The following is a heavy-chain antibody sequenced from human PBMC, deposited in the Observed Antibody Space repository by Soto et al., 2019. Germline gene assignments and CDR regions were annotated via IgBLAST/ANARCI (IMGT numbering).Heavy chain of an antibody. CDR1: GFTFSTYA. Sequence: QVQLVESGGGVVQPGRSLRLSCAASGFTFSTYAMHWVRQAPGKGLEWVAKISDDGSNKYYADSVKGRFTISRDNSKDTLWLQMNSLRAEDTAVYYCPREGHGDWFDPWGQGTLVTVSS. V-gene: IGHV3-30-3*01. CDR2: ISDDGSNK. CDR3: PREGHGDWFDP. D-gene: IGHD3-10*01. J-gene: IGHJ5*02.